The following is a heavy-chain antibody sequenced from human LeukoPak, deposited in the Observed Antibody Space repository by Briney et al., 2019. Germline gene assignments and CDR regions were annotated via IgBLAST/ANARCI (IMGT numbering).Heavy chain of an antibody. CDR1: GYTFTSYD. V-gene: IGHV1-8*01. Sequence: GASVKVSCKASGYTFTSYDIHWVRQAAGHGLEWMGWMNPNSAHTGHAQKFQGGVTMTRDTSMNTAYMELSSLRSEDTAVYYCAREGYGSGSYERNWFDPWGQGTLVTVSS. CDR3: AREGYGSGSYERNWFDP. CDR2: MNPNSAHT. D-gene: IGHD3-10*01. J-gene: IGHJ5*02.